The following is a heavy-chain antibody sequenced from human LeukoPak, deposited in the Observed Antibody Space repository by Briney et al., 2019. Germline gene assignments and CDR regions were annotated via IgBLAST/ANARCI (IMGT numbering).Heavy chain of an antibody. CDR3: AGGLGWLIDY. V-gene: IGHV3-7*04. CDR2: IEQDGGEK. Sequence: PGGSLRLSCAASGFTFSSYNMNWVRQAPGKGLEWVVNIEQDGGEKNYVDSVKGRFTISRDNAKNSLYLQMNSLRAEDTAVYYCAGGLGWLIDYWGQGTLVTVSS. CDR1: GFTFSSYN. D-gene: IGHD2-15*01. J-gene: IGHJ4*02.